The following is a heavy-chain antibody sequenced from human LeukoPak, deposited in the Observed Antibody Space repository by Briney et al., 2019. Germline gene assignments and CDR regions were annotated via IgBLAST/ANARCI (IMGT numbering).Heavy chain of an antibody. D-gene: IGHD2-15*01. CDR1: GFTFSSYE. Sequence: GGSLRLSCAASGFTFSSYEMNWVRQAPGKGLEWVSYISSSGSTIYYADSVKGRFTISRDNAKNSLYLQMNSLRAEDTAVYYCASYCSGGSCYSGPSDYYYMDVWGKGTTVTVSS. V-gene: IGHV3-48*03. J-gene: IGHJ6*03. CDR3: ASYCSGGSCYSGPSDYYYMDV. CDR2: ISSSGSTI.